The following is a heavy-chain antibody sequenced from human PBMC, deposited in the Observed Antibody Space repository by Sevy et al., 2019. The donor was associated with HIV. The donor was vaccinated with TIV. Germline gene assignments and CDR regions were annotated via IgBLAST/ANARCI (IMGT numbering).Heavy chain of an antibody. CDR1: GFTFGDYA. Sequence: GGSLRLSCTASGFTFGDYAMSWFRQAPGKGLEWVGFIRSKAYGGTTEYAGSVKGRFTISRDDSKSIAYMQMNSLKAEDTAVYYCTRDTVGPGYYFDYWGQGTLVTVSS. V-gene: IGHV3-49*03. J-gene: IGHJ4*02. CDR3: TRDTVGPGYYFDY. CDR2: IRSKAYGGTT. D-gene: IGHD2-8*02.